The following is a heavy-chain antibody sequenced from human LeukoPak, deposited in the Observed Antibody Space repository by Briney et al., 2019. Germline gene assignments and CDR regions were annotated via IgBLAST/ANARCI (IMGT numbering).Heavy chain of an antibody. D-gene: IGHD3-22*01. CDR2: IYSGGST. CDR1: GFTVSSNY. CDR3: ARVDDSSGYYYVDY. V-gene: IGHV3-53*01. Sequence: PGGSLRLSCAASGFTVSSNYMSWVRQAPGKGLEGVSVIYSGGSTYYADSVKGRFTISRDNSKNTLYLQMNSLRAEDTAVYYCARVDDSSGYYYVDYWGQGTLVTVSS. J-gene: IGHJ4*02.